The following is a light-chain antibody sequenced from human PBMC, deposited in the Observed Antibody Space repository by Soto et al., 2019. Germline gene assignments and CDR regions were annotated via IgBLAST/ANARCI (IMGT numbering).Light chain of an antibody. J-gene: IGLJ1*01. CDR3: SSYTSSSTPQV. V-gene: IGLV2-14*01. Sequence: QSALTQPASVSGSPGQSITISCTGTSSDVGGYNYVSWYQQHPGKAPKLMIYEVSNRPSGVSNRFSGSKSGNTAALTISGLQAEDEADYYCSSYTSSSTPQVFGTGT. CDR2: EVS. CDR1: SSDVGGYNY.